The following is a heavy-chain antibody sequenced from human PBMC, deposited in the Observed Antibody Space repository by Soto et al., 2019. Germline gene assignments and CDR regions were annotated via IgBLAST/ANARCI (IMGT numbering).Heavy chain of an antibody. J-gene: IGHJ4*02. V-gene: IGHV4-59*08. D-gene: IGHD3-16*01. CDR2: IYYSGST. Sequence: PSETLSLTCTVSGGSISSYYWSWIRQPPGKGLEWIGYIYYSGSTNYNPSLKSRVTISVDTSKNQFSLKLNSMTAADTAVYYCARNNYVGGSTYFDYGGQGPLVTVSP. CDR3: ARNNYVGGSTYFDY. CDR1: GGSISSYY.